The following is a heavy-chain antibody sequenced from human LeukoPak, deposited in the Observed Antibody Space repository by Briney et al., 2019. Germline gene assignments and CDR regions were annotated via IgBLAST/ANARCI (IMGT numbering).Heavy chain of an antibody. CDR3: SRKPGIIDD. J-gene: IGHJ4*02. D-gene: IGHD3-10*01. CDR2: INHSGST. Sequence: SETLSLTCAVYGGYFSGYYWSWIRQPPGKGLEWVGEINHSGSTNYNPSLKRQVTISVDTSKNQFSLKLRSVTATDTAVYYCSRKPGIIDDWGQGTLVTVSS. V-gene: IGHV4-34*01. CDR1: GGYFSGYY.